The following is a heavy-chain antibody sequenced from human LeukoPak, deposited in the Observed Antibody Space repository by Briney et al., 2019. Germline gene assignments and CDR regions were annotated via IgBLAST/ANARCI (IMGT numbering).Heavy chain of an antibody. V-gene: IGHV3-30*18. CDR1: GFTFSSYG. CDR2: ISYDGSNK. CDR3: AKGLGYYYYGMDV. J-gene: IGHJ6*02. Sequence: GGSLRLSCAASGFTFSSYGMHWVRQAPGKGLEWVAVISYDGSNKYYADSVKGRFTISRDNSKNTLYLQMNSLRAEDTAVYYCAKGLGYYYYGMDVWGQGTTVTVSS.